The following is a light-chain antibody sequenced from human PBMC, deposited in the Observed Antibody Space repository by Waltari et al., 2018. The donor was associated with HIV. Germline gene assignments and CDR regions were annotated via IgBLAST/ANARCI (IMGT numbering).Light chain of an antibody. Sequence: SYELTQPPSISVSPGQTARITCSGEELADQYVYWYQQKPGQAPLLVMYKDTERPSGIPERFFGSTSGTTVTLTIDGVQAEDEADYYCQSADNSDTYYVFGSGTKVTVL. CDR3: QSADNSDTYYV. CDR1: ELADQY. CDR2: KDT. V-gene: IGLV3-25*03. J-gene: IGLJ1*01.